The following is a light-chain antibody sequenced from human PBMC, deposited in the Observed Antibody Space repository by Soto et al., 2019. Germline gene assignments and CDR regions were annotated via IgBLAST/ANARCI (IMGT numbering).Light chain of an antibody. CDR2: KAS. CDR3: QQYNSYSHT. Sequence: DIQMTQSPSTLSASVGDGVTITCRASQYISSWLAWYQQKPGKAPKLLIYKASSLEGGVPSRFSGSGSVTEFTLTITSLQPDDFATYYCQQYNSYSHTFGQGTKVEIK. J-gene: IGKJ1*01. CDR1: QYISSW. V-gene: IGKV1-5*03.